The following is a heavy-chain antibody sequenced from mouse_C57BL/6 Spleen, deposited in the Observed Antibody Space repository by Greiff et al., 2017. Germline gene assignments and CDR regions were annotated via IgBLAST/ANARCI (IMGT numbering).Heavy chain of an antibody. CDR2: ISSGGSYT. V-gene: IGHV5-6*01. CDR1: GFTFSSYG. J-gene: IGHJ2*01. Sequence: EVKLVESGGDLVKPGGSLKLSCAASGFTFSSYGMSWVRQTPDKRLEWVATISSGGSYTYYPDSVKGRFTISRDTAKNTLYLQMSSLKSEDTAMYYCARITTVVATSKNYFDYWGQGTTLTVSS. D-gene: IGHD1-1*01. CDR3: ARITTVVATSKNYFDY.